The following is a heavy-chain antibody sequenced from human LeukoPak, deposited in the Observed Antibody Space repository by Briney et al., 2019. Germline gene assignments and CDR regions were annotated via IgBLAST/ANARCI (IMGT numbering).Heavy chain of an antibody. Sequence: SETLSLTCTVSGGSISSYYWSWIRQPPGKGLEWIGYIYYSGSTNYNPSLKSRVTISVGTSKNQFSLKLSSVTAADTAVYYCARERIDGSGSYSQFDYWGQGTLVTVSS. J-gene: IGHJ4*02. V-gene: IGHV4-59*01. D-gene: IGHD3-10*01. CDR3: ARERIDGSGSYSQFDY. CDR2: IYYSGST. CDR1: GGSISSYY.